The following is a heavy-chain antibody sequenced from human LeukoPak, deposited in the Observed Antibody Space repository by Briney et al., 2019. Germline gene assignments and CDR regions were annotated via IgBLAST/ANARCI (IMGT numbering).Heavy chain of an antibody. J-gene: IGHJ2*01. V-gene: IGHV3-23*01. D-gene: IGHD6-19*01. Sequence: GGSLRLSCAASGFTFSTYAMSWVRQAPGKGLEWVSTISDSGANTYYAASVRGRFTISRDNSKNTLYLQKNSLRADDTAIYYCAKSMTLQWRGFFDLWGRGTHVTVSS. CDR1: GFTFSTYA. CDR2: ISDSGANT. CDR3: AKSMTLQWRGFFDL.